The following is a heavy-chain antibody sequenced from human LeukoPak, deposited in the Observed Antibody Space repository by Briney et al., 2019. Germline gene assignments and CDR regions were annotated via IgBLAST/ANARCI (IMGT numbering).Heavy chain of an antibody. CDR2: INPNSGDT. D-gene: IGHD2-15*01. V-gene: IGHV1-2*02. CDR1: GYTFTGYY. CDR3: AKSPVSSCRGSFCYPFDY. Sequence: ASVKVSCKASGYTFTGYYMHWVRQAPGQGLGWMGWINPNSGDTNYAQKFQGRVTMTRDTSISTAYMELSRLRSEDTAVYFCAKSPVSSCRGSFCYPFDYWGQGNLVTVSS. J-gene: IGHJ4*02.